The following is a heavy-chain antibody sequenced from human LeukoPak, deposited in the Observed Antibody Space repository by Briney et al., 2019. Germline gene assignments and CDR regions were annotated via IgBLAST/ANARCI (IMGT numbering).Heavy chain of an antibody. D-gene: IGHD2-15*01. V-gene: IGHV4-39*01. J-gene: IGHJ5*02. CDR3: ARHHIVVVVAANNWFDP. Sequence: SEPLSLTCTVSGGSISSSSYYWGWIRQPPGKGLEWIGSIYYSGSTYYNPSLKSRVTISVDTSENQFSLKLSSVTAADTAVYYCARHHIVVVVAANNWFDPWGQGTLVTVSS. CDR1: GGSISSSSYY. CDR2: IYYSGST.